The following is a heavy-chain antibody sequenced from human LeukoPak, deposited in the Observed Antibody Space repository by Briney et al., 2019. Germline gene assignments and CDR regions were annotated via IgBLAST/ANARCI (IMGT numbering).Heavy chain of an antibody. J-gene: IGHJ3*02. D-gene: IGHD2-2*02. CDR3: ARDSHIYCSSTSCYMFSNDAFDI. CDR2: IIPIFGTA. V-gene: IGHV1-69*05. Sequence: SVKVSCKASGGTFSSYAISWARQAPGQGLEWMGGIIPIFGTANYAQKFQGRVTITTDESTSTAYMELSSLRSEDTAVYYCARDSHIYCSSTSCYMFSNDAFDIWGQGTMVTVSS. CDR1: GGTFSSYA.